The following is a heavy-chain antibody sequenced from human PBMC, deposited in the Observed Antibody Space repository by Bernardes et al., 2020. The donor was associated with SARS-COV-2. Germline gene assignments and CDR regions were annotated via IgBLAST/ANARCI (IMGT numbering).Heavy chain of an antibody. V-gene: IGHV4-61*02. CDR3: VRECYDISTGYRPGWFDP. Sequence: SQTLSLTCTVSGGSVASGSCSYNWIRQPAGKGLEWIGRISPSGGTKYNPSVKSLPTVSIDTSKNQFSLTLSYVTAADTAVYYCVRECYDISTGYRPGWFDPWGQGTLVTVSS. D-gene: IGHD3-9*01. CDR2: ISPSGGT. CDR1: GGSVASGSCS. J-gene: IGHJ5*02.